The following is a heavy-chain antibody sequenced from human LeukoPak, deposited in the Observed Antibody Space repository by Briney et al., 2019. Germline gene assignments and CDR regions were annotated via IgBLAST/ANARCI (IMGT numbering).Heavy chain of an antibody. CDR2: IYTSGST. D-gene: IGHD1-26*01. V-gene: IGHV4-4*09. CDR3: ARRRGYSGCYFDY. CDR1: GGSISSYY. J-gene: IGHJ4*02. Sequence: SETLSLTCTVSGGSISSYYWSWIRQPPGKGLEWIGYIYTSGSTNYNPSLKSRVTISVDTSKNQFSLKLSSVTAADTVVYYCARRRGYSGCYFDYWGQGTLVTVSS.